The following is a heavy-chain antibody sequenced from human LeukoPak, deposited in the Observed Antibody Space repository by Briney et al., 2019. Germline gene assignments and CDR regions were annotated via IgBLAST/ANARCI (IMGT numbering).Heavy chain of an antibody. J-gene: IGHJ4*02. Sequence: SETLSPTCTVSGGSISSGDYYWSWIRQPPGKGLEWIGYIYYSGSTYYNPSLKSRVTISVDTSKNQFSLKLSSVTAADTAVYYCARWDYYDSSGYYYWGQGTLVTVSS. V-gene: IGHV4-30-4*01. D-gene: IGHD3-22*01. CDR1: GGSISSGDYY. CDR3: ARWDYYDSSGYYY. CDR2: IYYSGST.